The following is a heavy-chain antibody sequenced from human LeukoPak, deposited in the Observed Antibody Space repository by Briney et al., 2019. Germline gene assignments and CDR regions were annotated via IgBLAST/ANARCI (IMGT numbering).Heavy chain of an antibody. CDR3: ARHDREDIVVVPAAPGYY. Sequence: SETLSLTCTVSGGSISSYYWSWIRPPPGKGPEWRGYIYYSGSTNYNPSLKSRVTISVDKSKNQFSLKLSSVTAADTAVYYCARHDREDIVVVPAAPGYYWGQGTLVTVSS. CDR2: IYYSGST. V-gene: IGHV4-59*08. J-gene: IGHJ4*02. CDR1: GGSISSYY. D-gene: IGHD2-2*01.